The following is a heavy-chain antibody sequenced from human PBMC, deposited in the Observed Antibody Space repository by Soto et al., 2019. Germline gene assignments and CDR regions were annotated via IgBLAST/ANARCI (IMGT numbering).Heavy chain of an antibody. CDR2: IYYSGST. Sequence: QVQLQESGPGLVKPSQTLSLTCTVSGGSISSGGYYWSWIRQHPGKGLEWIGYIYYSGSTYYNPSLKCRVTISVATSKNRFSLKLGSVTAAGTAVYYCARDRRGHFERWFDPWGQGTLVTVSS. CDR3: ARDRRGHFERWFDP. CDR1: GGSISSGGYY. V-gene: IGHV4-31*03. J-gene: IGHJ5*02.